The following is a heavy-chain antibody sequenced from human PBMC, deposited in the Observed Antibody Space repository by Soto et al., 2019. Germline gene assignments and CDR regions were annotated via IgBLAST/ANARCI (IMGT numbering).Heavy chain of an antibody. Sequence: PSETLSLTCTVSGGSLSGYYWSWIRQHPGKGLEWIGYIYYSGSTYYNPSLKSRVTISVDTSKNQISLKLSSVTAADTAVYYCARVPTPWGQGTLVTVSS. V-gene: IGHV4-31*03. J-gene: IGHJ5*02. CDR3: ARVPTP. CDR1: GGSLSGYY. CDR2: IYYSGST.